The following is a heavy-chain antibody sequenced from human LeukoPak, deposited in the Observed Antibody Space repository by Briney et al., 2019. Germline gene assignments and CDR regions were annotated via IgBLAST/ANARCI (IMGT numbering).Heavy chain of an antibody. J-gene: IGHJ4*02. CDR3: AREEYYGSGSYPHFDY. V-gene: IGHV1-18*01. D-gene: IGHD3-10*01. CDR1: GYNFISYA. CDR2: INTYNGNT. Sequence: GASVKVSCKAPGYNFISYAISWVRQAPGQGLERMGWINTYNGNTNYAQNYQGRVTMTTDTSTSTAYMELRSLRSDDTAVYYCAREEYYGSGSYPHFDYWGQGTLVTVSS.